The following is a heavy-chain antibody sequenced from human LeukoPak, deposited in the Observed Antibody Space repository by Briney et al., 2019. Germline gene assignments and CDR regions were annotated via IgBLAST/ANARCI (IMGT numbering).Heavy chain of an antibody. CDR1: GGSISSSHYY. CDR2: IYYSGST. D-gene: IGHD4-17*01. Sequence: PSQTLSLTCTVSGGSISSSHYYWGWIRQPPGKGLEWIGSIYYSGSTYYNPSLKSRVTISVDTSKNQFSLKLSSVTAADTAVYYCARARTPYGDYVLGLWYFDLWGRGTLVTVSS. J-gene: IGHJ2*01. V-gene: IGHV4-39*07. CDR3: ARARTPYGDYVLGLWYFDL.